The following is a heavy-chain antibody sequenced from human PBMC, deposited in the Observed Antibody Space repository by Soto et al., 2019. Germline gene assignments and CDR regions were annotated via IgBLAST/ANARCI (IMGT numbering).Heavy chain of an antibody. CDR1: GFTFSTYA. CDR3: AKNTVEVVASLFDY. V-gene: IGHV3-23*01. D-gene: IGHD5-12*01. CDR2: IRDSGGRT. J-gene: IGHJ4*02. Sequence: EVQLLESGGGLVQPGGSLRLSCAASGFTFSTYAMTWVRQAPGKGLEWVSGIRDSGGRTYYADSVKGRFTISRDNSKNTLYLQMNSLRAEDTAVYYCAKNTVEVVASLFDYCGQGTLVTVSS.